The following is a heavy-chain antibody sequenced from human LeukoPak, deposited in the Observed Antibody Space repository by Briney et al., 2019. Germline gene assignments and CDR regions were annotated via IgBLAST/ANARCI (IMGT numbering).Heavy chain of an antibody. J-gene: IGHJ3*02. CDR2: ITYDGSNR. Sequence: PGRSLTLTCATSGFTFTSNGMHWVRQAPAKGLDRVAVITYDGSNRYYADSVKGLFTISRDNSKNTLSLKMNRLRAEDTGVYYCAKDMIKYGDYPPGAFDIWGQGKMVSASS. V-gene: IGHV3-30*18. D-gene: IGHD4-17*01. CDR1: GFTFTSNG. CDR3: AKDMIKYGDYPPGAFDI.